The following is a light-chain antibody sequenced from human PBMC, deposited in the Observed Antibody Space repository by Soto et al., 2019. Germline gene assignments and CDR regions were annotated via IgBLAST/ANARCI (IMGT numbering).Light chain of an antibody. CDR3: QQYYSYPT. J-gene: IGKJ3*01. CDR1: QGISSH. V-gene: IGKV1-8*01. CDR2: AAS. Sequence: AIRMTQSPSSFSASTGDRVTITCRASQGISSHLAWYQQKPGKAPKLLIYAASTLQSGVPSRFSGSGSGTDFTLTISCLQSEDFATYYCQQYYSYPTFGPGTKVDIK.